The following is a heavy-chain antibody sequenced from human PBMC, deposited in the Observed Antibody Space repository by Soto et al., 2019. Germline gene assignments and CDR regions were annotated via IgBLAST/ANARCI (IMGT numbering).Heavy chain of an antibody. CDR2: ISFSGSNI. Sequence: VGSLRLSCVASGFTFSSYIMNWVRQAPGKGLEWISHISFSGSNIYYAESVKGRFTISRDNAKNSLYLQMNSLRDDDTAVYYCARETYGDYVGYFDPWGQGILVTVSS. V-gene: IGHV3-48*02. D-gene: IGHD4-17*01. CDR3: ARETYGDYVGYFDP. CDR1: GFTFSSYI. J-gene: IGHJ5*02.